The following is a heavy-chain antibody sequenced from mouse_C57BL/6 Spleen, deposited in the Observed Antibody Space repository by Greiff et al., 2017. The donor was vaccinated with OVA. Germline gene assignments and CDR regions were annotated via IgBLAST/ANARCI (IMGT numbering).Heavy chain of an antibody. J-gene: IGHJ2*01. V-gene: IGHV1-15*01. CDR3: TYYKVY. D-gene: IGHD2-12*01. CDR1: GYTFTDYE. CDR2: IDPETGGT. Sequence: QVQLKESGAELVRPGASVTLSCKASGYTFTDYEMHWVKQTPVHGLEWIGAIDPETGGTAYNQKFKGKAILTADKSSSTAYMELRSLTSEDSAVYYCTYYKVYWGQGTTLTVSS.